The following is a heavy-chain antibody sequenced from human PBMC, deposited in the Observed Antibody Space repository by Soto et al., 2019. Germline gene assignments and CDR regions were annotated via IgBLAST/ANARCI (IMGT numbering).Heavy chain of an antibody. CDR3: ARGHSAGLADRAWFDP. CDR2: ICGST. V-gene: IGHV4-30-2*01. D-gene: IGHD3-3*02. Sequence: SETLSLTCAVSGGSISSGGYSWSWIRQPPGKGLECIGYICGSTYYNPSLKSRVTISVDRSKNQFSLKLSSVTAADTAVYYCARGHSAGLADRAWFDPWGQGTLVNVSS. CDR1: GGSISSGGYS. J-gene: IGHJ5*02.